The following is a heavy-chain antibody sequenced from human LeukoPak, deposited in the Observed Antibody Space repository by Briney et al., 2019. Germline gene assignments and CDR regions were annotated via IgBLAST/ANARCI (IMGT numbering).Heavy chain of an antibody. CDR2: IYYSGST. D-gene: IGHD1-26*01. CDR3: ARGNGVGATNYFDY. CDR1: GGSISSYY. Sequence: SETLSLTCTVSGGSISSYYWSWIRQPPGKGLEWIGYIYYSGSTNYNPSLKSRVTISVDTSKNQFSLKLSSVTAADTAVYYCARGNGVGATNYFDYWGQGTLVTVSS. V-gene: IGHV4-59*01. J-gene: IGHJ4*02.